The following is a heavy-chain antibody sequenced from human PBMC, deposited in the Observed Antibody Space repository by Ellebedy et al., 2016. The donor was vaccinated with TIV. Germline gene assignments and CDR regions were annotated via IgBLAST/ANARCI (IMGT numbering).Heavy chain of an antibody. CDR2: TSAYNGNT. D-gene: IGHD3-3*01. CDR3: ARDRDYDFWSGSGAGYYMDV. CDR1: GYTFSSYG. V-gene: IGHV1-18*01. Sequence: ASVKVSCXASGYTFSSYGISWVRQAPGQGLEWMGWTSAYNGNTKYAQKLQGRVTMTTDTSTSTGYMELRSLRSDDTAVYYCARDRDYDFWSGSGAGYYMDVWGKGTTVTVSS. J-gene: IGHJ6*03.